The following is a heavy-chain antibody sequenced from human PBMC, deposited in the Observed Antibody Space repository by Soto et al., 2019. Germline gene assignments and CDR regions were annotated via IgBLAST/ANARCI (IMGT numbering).Heavy chain of an antibody. Sequence: ASVKASCKASGYTFTSYAMHWVRQAPGQRLEWMGWINAGNGNTKYSQKFQGRVTITRDTSASTAYMELSSLRSEDTAVYYCARTSLRYCSSTSCFYGMDVWGQGTTVTVSS. V-gene: IGHV1-3*01. D-gene: IGHD2-2*01. J-gene: IGHJ6*02. CDR2: INAGNGNT. CDR3: ARTSLRYCSSTSCFYGMDV. CDR1: GYTFTSYA.